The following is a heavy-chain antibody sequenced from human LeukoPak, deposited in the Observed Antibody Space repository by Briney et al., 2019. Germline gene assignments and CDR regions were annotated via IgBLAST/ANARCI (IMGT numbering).Heavy chain of an antibody. D-gene: IGHD5-18*01. CDR3: ASGYGYSYGLPKYYFDY. CDR2: ISSSSSYI. CDR1: GFTFSSYS. J-gene: IGHJ4*02. V-gene: IGHV3-21*01. Sequence: PGGSLRLSCAASGFTFSSYSMNWVRQAPGKGLEWVSSISSSSSYIYYADSVKGRFTISRDNAKNSLYLQMNSLRAEDTAVYYCASGYGYSYGLPKYYFDYWGQGTLVTVSS.